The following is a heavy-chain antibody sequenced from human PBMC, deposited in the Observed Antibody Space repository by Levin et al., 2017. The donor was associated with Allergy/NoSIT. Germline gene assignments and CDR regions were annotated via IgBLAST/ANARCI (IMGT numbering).Heavy chain of an antibody. CDR2: ISYNGDST. CDR1: GFTFRSYA. D-gene: IGHD1-26*01. J-gene: IGHJ4*02. V-gene: IGHV3-23*01. CDR3: AKIRKWELLLFDY. Sequence: PGGSLRLSCAASGFTFRSYAMSWVRQAPGRGLEWVSAISYNGDSTYYADSVKGRFTISRDNSKNTLYLQMNSLRAEDTAVYYCAKIRKWELLLFDYWGQGTLVTVSS.